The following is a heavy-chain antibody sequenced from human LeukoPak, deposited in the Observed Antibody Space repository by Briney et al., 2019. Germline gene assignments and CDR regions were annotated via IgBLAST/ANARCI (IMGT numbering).Heavy chain of an antibody. J-gene: IGHJ6*03. Sequence: ARSLRLSCAATGFTFSDHAVHWVRQAPGKGLEWVAVISHDGFNQKYADSVKGRFTVSRDNSENMQFLQMNALRPEDTAVYYCARDGAARLLRYYYYMDVWGKGTTVTVS. CDR1: GFTFSDHA. V-gene: IGHV3-30*04. CDR3: ARDGAARLLRYYYYMDV. D-gene: IGHD6-6*01. CDR2: ISHDGFNQ.